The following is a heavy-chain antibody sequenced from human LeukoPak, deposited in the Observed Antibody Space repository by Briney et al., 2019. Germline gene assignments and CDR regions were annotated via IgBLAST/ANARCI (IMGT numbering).Heavy chain of an antibody. D-gene: IGHD3-22*01. J-gene: IGHJ4*02. CDR2: ISTSSTYI. CDR3: AKSGGYDSSGYYYGPFDY. V-gene: IGHV3-21*01. CDR1: GFTFSSYS. Sequence: GGSLRLSCAASGFTFSSYSMNWVRQAPGKGLEWVSSISTSSTYIYYADSVKGRFTISRDNSKNTLYLQMNSLRAEDTAVYYCAKSGGYDSSGYYYGPFDYWGQGTLVTVSS.